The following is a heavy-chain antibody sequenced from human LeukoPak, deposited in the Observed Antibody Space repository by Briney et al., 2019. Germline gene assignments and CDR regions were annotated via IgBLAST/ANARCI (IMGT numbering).Heavy chain of an antibody. CDR2: IYTSGST. J-gene: IGHJ5*02. V-gene: IGHV4-4*07. CDR1: GGSISSYY. D-gene: IGHD5-24*01. CDR3: ATGPPRRIFGSRWSWFDP. Sequence: SETLSLTCTVSGGSISSYYWSWIRQPAGKGLEWIGRIYTSGSTNYNPSLKSRVTMSVDTSKNQFSLKLSSVTAADTAVYYGATGPPRRIFGSRWSWFDPWGQGTLVTVSS.